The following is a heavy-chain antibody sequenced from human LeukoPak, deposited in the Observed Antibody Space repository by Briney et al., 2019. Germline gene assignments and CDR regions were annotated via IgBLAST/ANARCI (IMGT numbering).Heavy chain of an antibody. CDR3: ARFGTGVVLTTSPAWFDP. CDR1: GYTFTSYY. J-gene: IGHJ5*02. V-gene: IGHV1-46*01. D-gene: IGHD3-3*01. CDR2: INPSGGST. Sequence: SVKVSCKASGYTFTSYYMHWVRQAPGQGLEWMGIINPSGGSTSYAQKFQGRVTMTRDTSTSTVYMELSSLRSEDTAVYYCARFGTGVVLTTSPAWFDPWGQGTLVTVSS.